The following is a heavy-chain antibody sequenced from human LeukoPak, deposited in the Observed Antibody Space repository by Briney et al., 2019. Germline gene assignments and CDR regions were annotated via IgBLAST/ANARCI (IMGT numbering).Heavy chain of an antibody. CDR2: INHSGSA. CDR3: ARGYCSSTSCYSSWFDP. CDR1: GGSFSGYY. D-gene: IGHD2-2*01. J-gene: IGHJ5*02. Sequence: SGTLSLTCAVYGGSFSGYYWSWIRQPPGKGLEWIGEINHSGSANYNPSLKSRVTISVDTSKNQFSLKLSSVTAADTAVYYCARGYCSSTSCYSSWFDPWGQGTLVTVSS. V-gene: IGHV4-34*01.